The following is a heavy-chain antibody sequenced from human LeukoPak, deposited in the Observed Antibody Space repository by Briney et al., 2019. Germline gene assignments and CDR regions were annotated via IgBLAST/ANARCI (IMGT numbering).Heavy chain of an antibody. CDR1: GGSISSSSYY. V-gene: IGHV4-39*07. Sequence: SETLSLTCTVSGGSISSSSYYWGWIRQPTGKGLEWIGSIYYSGSTYHNPSLKSRVTISVDTSKNQFSLKLSSVTAADTAVYYCARGTITHVGWFDPWGQGTLVTVSS. CDR2: IYYSGST. J-gene: IGHJ5*02. CDR3: ARGTITHVGWFDP. D-gene: IGHD1-1*01.